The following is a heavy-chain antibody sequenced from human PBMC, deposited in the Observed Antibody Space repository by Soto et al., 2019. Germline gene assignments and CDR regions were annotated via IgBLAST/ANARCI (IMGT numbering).Heavy chain of an antibody. Sequence: QVQLVQSGAEVKKPGASLKVSCKASGYTFTSYGISWVRQVPGQGLEWMGWISAYNGNTNYAQKLQGRVTMTTDTSTSTAYMELRSLRSDDTAVYYCARVGTPGSSTHYYYGMDVWGQGTTVTVS. V-gene: IGHV1-18*01. CDR2: ISAYNGNT. D-gene: IGHD6-6*01. CDR3: ARVGTPGSSTHYYYGMDV. CDR1: GYTFTSYG. J-gene: IGHJ6*02.